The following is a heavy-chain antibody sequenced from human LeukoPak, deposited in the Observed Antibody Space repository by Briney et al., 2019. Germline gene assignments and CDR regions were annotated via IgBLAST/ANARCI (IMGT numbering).Heavy chain of an antibody. Sequence: PGGSLRLSCAASGFTFSSYGMHWVRQAPGKGLEWIGEIDNNGITNYNPSLKSRVTMSVDTTRKRFSLRLTSESAADTGVYYCARGGGGAKAFYFDYWGQGSLVTVSS. CDR3: ARGGGGAKAFYFDY. CDR2: IDNNGIT. D-gene: IGHD1-26*01. CDR1: GFTFSSYG. V-gene: IGHV4-34*01. J-gene: IGHJ4*02.